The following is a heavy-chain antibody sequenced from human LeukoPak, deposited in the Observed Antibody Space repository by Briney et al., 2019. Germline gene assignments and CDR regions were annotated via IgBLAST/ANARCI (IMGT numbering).Heavy chain of an antibody. CDR2: IYSGGST. J-gene: IGHJ3*02. CDR1: GFTVSSNY. D-gene: IGHD1-26*01. V-gene: IGHV3-66*01. Sequence: PGGSLRLSCAASGFTVSSNYMSWVRQAPGKGLEWVSVIYSGGSTYYADSVKGRFTISRDNAKNSLYLQMNSLRAEDTAVYYCARGWVGATGGAFDIWGQGTMVTVSS. CDR3: ARGWVGATGGAFDI.